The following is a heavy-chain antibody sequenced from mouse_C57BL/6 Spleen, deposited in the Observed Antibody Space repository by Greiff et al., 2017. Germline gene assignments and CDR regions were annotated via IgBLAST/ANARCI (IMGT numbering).Heavy chain of an antibody. CDR2: IYPRSGNT. D-gene: IGHD3-2*02. V-gene: IGHV1-81*01. CDR3: ARSGLRLPFDY. J-gene: IGHJ2*01. CDR1: GYTFTSYG. Sequence: VKLMESGAELARPGASVKLSCKASGYTFTSYGISWVKQRTGQGLEWIGEIYPRSGNTYYNEKFKGKATLTADKSSSTAYMELRSLTSEDSAVYFCARSGLRLPFDYWGQGTTLTVSS.